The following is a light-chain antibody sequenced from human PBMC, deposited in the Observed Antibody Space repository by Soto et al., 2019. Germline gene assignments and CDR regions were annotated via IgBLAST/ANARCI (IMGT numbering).Light chain of an antibody. CDR3: QQYDNLPIT. CDR2: DAS. CDR1: RDMSSY. Sequence: DIQMAQSPSSLSASVGDRVTITCQASRDMSSYLNWYQQKPGKAPNLLIYDASNLETGVPSRFSGSGAGTDFTFTISSXQPEDIATYYCQQYDNLPITFGQGTRLETK. V-gene: IGKV1-33*01. J-gene: IGKJ5*01.